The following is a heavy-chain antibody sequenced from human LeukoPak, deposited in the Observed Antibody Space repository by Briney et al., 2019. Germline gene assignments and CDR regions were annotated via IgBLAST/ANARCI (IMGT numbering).Heavy chain of an antibody. CDR2: MNPNSGNT. D-gene: IGHD5-24*01. J-gene: IGHJ4*02. Sequence: ASVKVSCKASGYTFTSYDINWVRQATGQGLEWMGWMNPNSGNTGYAQKFQGRVTMTRNTSISTAYMELRSLRSDDTAVYYCAREDGYRINPLDYWGQGTLVTVSS. V-gene: IGHV1-8*01. CDR1: GYTFTSYD. CDR3: AREDGYRINPLDY.